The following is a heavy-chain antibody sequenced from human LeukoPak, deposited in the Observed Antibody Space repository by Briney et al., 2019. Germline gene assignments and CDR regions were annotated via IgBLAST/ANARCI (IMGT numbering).Heavy chain of an antibody. J-gene: IGHJ4*02. Sequence: QPGGSLRLSCAASGFTFSSYWMSWVRQAPGKGLEWVANIKQDGSEKYYVDSVKGRFTISRDNAKNSLYLQMNSLRAEDTAVYYCARDMFYCSSTSCYLKGFDYWGQGTLVTVSS. CDR2: IKQDGSEK. CDR1: GFTFSSYW. CDR3: ARDMFYCSSTSCYLKGFDY. D-gene: IGHD2-2*01. V-gene: IGHV3-7*01.